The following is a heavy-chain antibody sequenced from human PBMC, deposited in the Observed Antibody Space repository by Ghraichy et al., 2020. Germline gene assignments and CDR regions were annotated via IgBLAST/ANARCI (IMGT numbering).Heavy chain of an antibody. CDR2: INPSGGST. J-gene: IGHJ4*02. V-gene: IGHV1-46*03. CDR3: ARAGIAASGSGFDY. Sequence: ASVKVSCKASGYTYTSYYMFWVRQAPGQGLEWMGIINPSGGSTFYAQRFQGRVTMTRDTSTSTVYMELSSLRSEDTAVYYCARAGIAASGSGFDYWGQGTLVTVSS. D-gene: IGHD6-13*01. CDR1: GYTYTSYY.